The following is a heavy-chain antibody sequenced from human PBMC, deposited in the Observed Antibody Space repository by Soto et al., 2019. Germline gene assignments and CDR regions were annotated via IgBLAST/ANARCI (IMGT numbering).Heavy chain of an antibody. CDR2: INHSGVT. Sequence: SETLSLTCAVYGGSFSGYYWSWIRQPPGKGLEWIGEINHSGVTNYKPSLKRRVTISVVTSKNQFSLQLKSVTAADTALYYCARFSGSYYYAMDVWGRGSTVTVSS. CDR3: ARFSGSYYYAMDV. V-gene: IGHV4-34*01. CDR1: GGSFSGYY. J-gene: IGHJ6*02. D-gene: IGHD6-19*01.